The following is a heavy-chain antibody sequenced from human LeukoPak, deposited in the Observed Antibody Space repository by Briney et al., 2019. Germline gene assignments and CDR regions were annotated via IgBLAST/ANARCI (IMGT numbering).Heavy chain of an antibody. Sequence: GGSLRLSCAASGFTFSSYAMHGVRQAPGKGLEWVAVISYDGSNKYYADSVKGRFTISRDNSKNTLYLQMNSLRAEDTAVYYCASGTGVANFDYWGQGTLVTVSS. CDR2: ISYDGSNK. CDR1: GFTFSSYA. J-gene: IGHJ4*02. CDR3: ASGTGVANFDY. D-gene: IGHD3-3*01. V-gene: IGHV3-30*04.